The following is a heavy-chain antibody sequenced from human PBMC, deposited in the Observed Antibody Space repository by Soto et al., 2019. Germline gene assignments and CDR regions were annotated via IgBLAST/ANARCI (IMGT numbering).Heavy chain of an antibody. V-gene: IGHV1-69*02. D-gene: IGHD2-21*02. CDR3: ARDDGLAYCGGDCYS. J-gene: IGHJ4*02. CDR1: GGTFSSYT. CDR2: IVPILGIA. Sequence: QVQLVQSGAEVKKRGSSVKVSCKASGGTFSSYTISWVRQAPGQGLEWMGRIVPILGIANYAQKFQGRVTITADKSTSTAYMELSSLRSEDTAVYYCARDDGLAYCGGDCYSWGQGTLVTVSS.